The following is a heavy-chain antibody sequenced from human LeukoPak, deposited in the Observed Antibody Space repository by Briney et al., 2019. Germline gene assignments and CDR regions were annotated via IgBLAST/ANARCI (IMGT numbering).Heavy chain of an antibody. D-gene: IGHD6-19*01. CDR1: GGSISSSNW. Sequence: SETLSLTCAVSGGSISSSNWWSWVRQPPGKGLEWIGEIYHSGSTNYNPSLKSRVTISVDKSKNQFSLKLSSVTAADTAVYYCASGYGSGWYPNRFDYWGQGTLVTVSS. CDR3: ASGYGSGWYPNRFDY. J-gene: IGHJ4*02. V-gene: IGHV4-4*02. CDR2: IYHSGST.